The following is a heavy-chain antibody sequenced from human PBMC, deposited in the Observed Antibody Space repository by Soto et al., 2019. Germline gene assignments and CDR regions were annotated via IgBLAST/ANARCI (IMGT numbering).Heavy chain of an antibody. D-gene: IGHD4-17*01. CDR3: ARDNYGFDS. CDR1: GFTFKNYA. Sequence: PGGSLRLSCAASGFTFKNYAMHWVRQAPGKGLEWVAVIWYDESNKYYVDSVKGRFTISRDNSMNTLYLQLNSLRAEDTAVYYCARDNYGFDSWGQGTLVTVSS. CDR2: IWYDESNK. V-gene: IGHV3-33*01. J-gene: IGHJ4*02.